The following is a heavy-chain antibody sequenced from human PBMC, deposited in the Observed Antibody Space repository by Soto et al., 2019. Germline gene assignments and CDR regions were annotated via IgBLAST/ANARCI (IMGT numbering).Heavy chain of an antibody. Sequence: SETLSLTCTVSGDSISSYYWNWIRQPAGKGLEWIGRIDASGNSNYNPSLKSRVTMSVDTSKKQFSLKVTSVTAADTAVYYCARYSSNWFQTEGMGVYGQVTTV. J-gene: IGHJ6*02. V-gene: IGHV4-4*07. CDR3: ARYSSNWFQTEGMGV. CDR2: IDASGNS. D-gene: IGHD6-13*01. CDR1: GDSISSYY.